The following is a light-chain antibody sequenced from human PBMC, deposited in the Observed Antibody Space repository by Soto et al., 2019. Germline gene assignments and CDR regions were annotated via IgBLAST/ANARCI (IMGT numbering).Light chain of an antibody. CDR2: DAS. CDR3: QQRSNWLT. V-gene: IGKV3-11*01. Sequence: EIVLTQSPATLSLSPGERATLSCRASQSVSSYLAWYQQKPGQAPRLLIYDASNRATGIPARFSGSGSGTDFTLTISGLEPDAFAFYYCQQRSNWLTFGGGTKVEIK. J-gene: IGKJ4*01. CDR1: QSVSSY.